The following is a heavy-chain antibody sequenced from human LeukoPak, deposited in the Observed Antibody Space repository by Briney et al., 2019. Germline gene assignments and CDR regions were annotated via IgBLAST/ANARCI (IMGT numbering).Heavy chain of an antibody. D-gene: IGHD1-26*01. CDR2: LYHSGDT. Sequence: PSETLSLTCTVSAYSICSGYYWAWIRQPPGRGLEWIGHLYHSGDTYYNPSLKSRVAISVDTSENQFSLKLSSVTAADTAGYYCAGTYSLYDPFDIWGQGTMVTVSS. V-gene: IGHV4-38-2*02. CDR1: AYSICSGYY. J-gene: IGHJ3*02. CDR3: AGTYSLYDPFDI.